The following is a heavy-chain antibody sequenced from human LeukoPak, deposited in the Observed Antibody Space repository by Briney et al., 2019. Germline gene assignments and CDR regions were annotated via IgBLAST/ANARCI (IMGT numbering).Heavy chain of an antibody. J-gene: IGHJ1*01. CDR1: GFTFSSYS. Sequence: GGSLRLSCAASGFTFSSYSMNWVRQAPGKGLEWVSSISSSSSYIYYADSVKGRFTISRDNAKNSLYLQMNSLRAEDTAVYYCARSWSSRYFQHWGQGTLVTVSS. CDR3: ARSWSSRYFQH. V-gene: IGHV3-21*04. CDR2: ISSSSSYI. D-gene: IGHD6-13*01.